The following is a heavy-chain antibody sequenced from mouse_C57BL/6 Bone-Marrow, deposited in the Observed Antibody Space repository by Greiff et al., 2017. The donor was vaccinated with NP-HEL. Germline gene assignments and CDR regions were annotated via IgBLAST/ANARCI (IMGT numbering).Heavy chain of an antibody. D-gene: IGHD2-2*01. V-gene: IGHV1-55*01. CDR1: GYTFTSYW. CDR3: ARGGLWLRGFDY. J-gene: IGHJ2*01. CDR2: IYPGSGST. Sequence: QVQLQQPGAELVKPGASVKMSCKASGYTFTSYWITWVKQRPGQGLEWIGDIYPGSGSTNYNEKFKSKATLTVDTSSSTAYMQLSSLTSEDSAVYYCARGGLWLRGFDYWGQGTTLTVSS.